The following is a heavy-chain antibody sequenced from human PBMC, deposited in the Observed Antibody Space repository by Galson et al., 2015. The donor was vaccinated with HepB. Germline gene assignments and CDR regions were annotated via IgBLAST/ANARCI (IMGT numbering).Heavy chain of an antibody. CDR3: ARIDCSSTRCSTGPFDY. D-gene: IGHD2-2*01. CDR2: INPSGGST. CDR1: GYTFTSYY. V-gene: IGHV1-46*03. Sequence: SVKVSCKASGYTFTSYYMHWVRQAPGQGLEWMGIINPSGGSTSYAQKFQGRVTMTRDTSTSTVYMELSSLRSEDTAVYYCARIDCSSTRCSTGPFDYWGQGTLVTVSS. J-gene: IGHJ4*02.